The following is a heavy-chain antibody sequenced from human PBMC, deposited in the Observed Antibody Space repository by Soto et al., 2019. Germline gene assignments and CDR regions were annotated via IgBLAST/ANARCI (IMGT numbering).Heavy chain of an antibody. CDR2: IYYSGST. CDR1: GGSISSGGYY. V-gene: IGHV4-31*03. J-gene: IGHJ5*02. CDR3: ARLDYIRNWFDP. Sequence: QVQLQESGPGLVKPSQTLSLTCTVSGGSISSGGYYWSWIRQHPGKGLEWIGYIYYSGSTYYNPSLKSRVTISVDTSKNQFALKLSSVTAADTAVYYCARLDYIRNWFDPWGQGTLVTVSS. D-gene: IGHD4-4*01.